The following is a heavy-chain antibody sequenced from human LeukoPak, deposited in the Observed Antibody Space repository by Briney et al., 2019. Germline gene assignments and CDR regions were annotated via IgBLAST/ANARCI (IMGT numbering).Heavy chain of an antibody. CDR2: IWYDGSNK. CDR3: AKDHWFKDYYYYGMDV. V-gene: IGHV3-30*18. D-gene: IGHD3-9*01. CDR1: GFTFSSYG. J-gene: IGHJ6*02. Sequence: GRSLRLSCAASGFTFSSYGMHWVRQAPGKGLEWVAVIWYDGSNKYYADSVKGRFTISRDNSKNTLYLQMNSLRAEDTAVYYCAKDHWFKDYYYYGMDVWGQGTTVTVSS.